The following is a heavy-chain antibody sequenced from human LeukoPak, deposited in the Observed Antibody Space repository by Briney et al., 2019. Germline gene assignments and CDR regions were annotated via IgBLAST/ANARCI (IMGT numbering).Heavy chain of an antibody. J-gene: IGHJ4*02. CDR1: GYTFNSHD. Sequence: ASVKVSCKASGYTFNSHDFTWVQQAPGQGLEWVGWISGHNGNTNYAQKLQGRVTMTTDTFTSTAYMELRSLRSDDTAVYYCVRGGSHSGYDYWGQGTLVTVSS. V-gene: IGHV1-18*01. CDR3: VRGGSHSGYDY. CDR2: ISGHNGNT. D-gene: IGHD1-26*01.